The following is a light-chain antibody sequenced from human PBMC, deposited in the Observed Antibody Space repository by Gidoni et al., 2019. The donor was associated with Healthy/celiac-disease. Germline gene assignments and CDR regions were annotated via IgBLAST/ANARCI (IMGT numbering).Light chain of an antibody. CDR2: KAS. CDR1: QSISSW. Sequence: DIQMTQSPSTLSASVGDRVTITCRASQSISSWLAWNQQKPGKAPKLLIYKASSLERGVPSRFSGSGSGTEFTLTISSLQPDDFATYYCQQYNSYPFTFGPGTKVDIK. CDR3: QQYNSYPFT. J-gene: IGKJ3*01. V-gene: IGKV1-5*03.